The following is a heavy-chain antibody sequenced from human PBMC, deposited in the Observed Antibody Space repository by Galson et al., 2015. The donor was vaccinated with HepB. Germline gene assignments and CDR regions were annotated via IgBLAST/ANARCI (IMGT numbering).Heavy chain of an antibody. V-gene: IGHV3-73*01. CDR3: TRQAMPYGDYAYYYYGMDV. J-gene: IGHJ6*02. Sequence: LRLSCAASGFTFSGSAMHWVRQASGKGLEWVGRIRSKANSYATAYAASVKGRFTISRDDSENTAYLQMNSLNTEDTAVYYCTRQAMPYGDYAYYYYGMDVWGQGTTVTVSS. CDR1: GFTFSGSA. D-gene: IGHD4-17*01. CDR2: IRSKANSYAT.